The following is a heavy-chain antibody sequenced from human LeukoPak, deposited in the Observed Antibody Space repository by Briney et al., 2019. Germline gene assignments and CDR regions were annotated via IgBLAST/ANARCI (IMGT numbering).Heavy chain of an antibody. CDR3: ARGSHSGYDLNTDY. CDR2: IYYSGST. J-gene: IGHJ4*02. D-gene: IGHD5-12*01. Sequence: PSETLSLTCTVSGGSISSSSYYWGWIRQPPGKGLEWIGSIYYSGSTYYNPSLKSRVTISVDTSKNQFSLKLSSVTAADTAVYYCARGSHSGYDLNTDYWGQGTLVTVSS. CDR1: GGSISSSSYY. V-gene: IGHV4-39*07.